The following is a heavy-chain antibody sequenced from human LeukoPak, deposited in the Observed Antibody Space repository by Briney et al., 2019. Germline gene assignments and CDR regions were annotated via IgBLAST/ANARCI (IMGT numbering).Heavy chain of an antibody. CDR2: ITSDTRYI. V-gene: IGHV3-21*01. D-gene: IGHD5-18*01. CDR1: GFTFSRYT. J-gene: IGHJ4*02. CDR3: ARDLGPVDTAMR. Sequence: GGSLRLSCAASGFTFSRYTINWVRQAPGKGLEWVSSITSDTRYIFYADSVKGRFTISRDNAKNSLYLQMNSLRAEDTAVYYCARDLGPVDTAMRWGQGTLVTVSS.